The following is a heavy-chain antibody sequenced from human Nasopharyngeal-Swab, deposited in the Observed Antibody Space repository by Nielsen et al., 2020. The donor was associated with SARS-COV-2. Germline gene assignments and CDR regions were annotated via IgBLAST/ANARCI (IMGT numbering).Heavy chain of an antibody. CDR1: DGSISSYY. CDR2: IYYSGGT. D-gene: IGHD2-8*01. V-gene: IGHV4-59*01. Sequence: SETLSLTCTVSDGSISSYYWSWIRQPPGKGLEWIGYIYYSGGTNYNPSLKSRVTISVDTSKNQFSLKLSSVTAADTAVYYCARDLSRAPVWDIVLMGTAGYFDLWGRGTLVTVSS. J-gene: IGHJ2*01. CDR3: ARDLSRAPVWDIVLMGTAGYFDL.